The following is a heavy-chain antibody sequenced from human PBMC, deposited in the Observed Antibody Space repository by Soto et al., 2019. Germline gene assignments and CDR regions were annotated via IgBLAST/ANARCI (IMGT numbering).Heavy chain of an antibody. CDR1: GASIRSNNR. CDR2: IFHSGST. Sequence: SETLSLTCAVSGASIRSNNRWSWVRQPPGKGLEWIGEIFHSGSTNYNPSLKTRLTISVDKSKNQFSLKLSSVTAADTAVYYCARDMRDVLLWFGEHPGWFDPWGQGTLVTVS. D-gene: IGHD3-10*01. V-gene: IGHV4-4*02. J-gene: IGHJ5*02. CDR3: ARDMRDVLLWFGEHPGWFDP.